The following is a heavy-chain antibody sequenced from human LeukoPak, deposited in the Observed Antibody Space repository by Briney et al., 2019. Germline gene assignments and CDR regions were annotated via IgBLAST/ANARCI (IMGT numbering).Heavy chain of an antibody. CDR1: GGSITTRDC. D-gene: IGHD2-15*01. J-gene: IGHJ4*02. CDR3: ASQGGLRNDF. CDR2: ICLDGRI. Sequence: PSETLSLTCGVSGGSITTRDCWCWVRQPPGKGLEWIGEICLDGRIHYTPSLRSRISISVDRSKDQFSLNLISVAAADTAIYFSASQGGLRNDFWGQGILVTVSS. V-gene: IGHV4-4*02.